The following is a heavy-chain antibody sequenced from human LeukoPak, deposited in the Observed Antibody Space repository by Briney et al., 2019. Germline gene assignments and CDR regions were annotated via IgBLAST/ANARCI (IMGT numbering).Heavy chain of an antibody. V-gene: IGHV3-21*01. CDR1: GFAFSSYS. J-gene: IGHJ3*02. D-gene: IGHD2-15*01. Sequence: GGSLRLSCAASGFAFSSYSMNWVRQAPGKGLEWVSSISSSSSYIYYADSVKGRFTISRDNAKNSLSLQINSLRAEDTAVYYCARDSGVGPCLFCSGFDIWGQGTMVTVSS. CDR2: ISSSSSYI. CDR3: ARDSGVGPCLFCSGFDI.